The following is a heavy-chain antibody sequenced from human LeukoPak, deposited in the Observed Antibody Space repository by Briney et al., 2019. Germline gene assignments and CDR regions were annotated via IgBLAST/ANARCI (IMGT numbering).Heavy chain of an antibody. V-gene: IGHV4-38-2*02. J-gene: IGHJ4*02. Sequence: PSETMSLTCTVSGYSITSGYYWGGIRQPPGKGLEWIGSIYYSGSTYYNPSLKSRVTISVDTSKNQFSLKLSSVTAADTAVYYCARAPIICGSSSCYGYYFHYWGQGTLVT. CDR2: IYYSGST. CDR1: GYSITSGYY. CDR3: ARAPIICGSSSCYGYYFHY. D-gene: IGHD2-2*01.